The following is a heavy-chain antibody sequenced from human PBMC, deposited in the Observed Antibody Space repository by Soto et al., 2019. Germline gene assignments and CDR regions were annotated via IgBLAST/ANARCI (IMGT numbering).Heavy chain of an antibody. CDR3: ARSYGDYTIDY. CDR1: GGSISSYY. J-gene: IGHJ4*02. D-gene: IGHD4-17*01. V-gene: IGHV4-59*01. CDR2: IYYSGST. Sequence: SETLSLTCTVSGGSISSYYWSWIRQPPGKGLEWIGYIYYSGSTNYNPSLKSRVTISVDTSKNQFSPKLSSVTAADTAVYYCARSYGDYTIDYWGQGTLVTVSS.